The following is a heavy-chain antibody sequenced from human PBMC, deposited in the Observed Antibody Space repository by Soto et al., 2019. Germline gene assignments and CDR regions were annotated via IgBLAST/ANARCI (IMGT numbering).Heavy chain of an antibody. V-gene: IGHV4-28*01. Sequence: ASETLSLTCAVSGYSISSSNWWGWIRQPPGKGLEWIGYIYYIGSTNYNPSLRSRVTISLDTSKNQVSLKLTSVTAADTAVYYCARLPGGDGAPWGQGTLVTVSS. J-gene: IGHJ5*02. CDR1: GYSISSSNW. D-gene: IGHD2-21*02. CDR3: ARLPGGDGAP. CDR2: IYYIGST.